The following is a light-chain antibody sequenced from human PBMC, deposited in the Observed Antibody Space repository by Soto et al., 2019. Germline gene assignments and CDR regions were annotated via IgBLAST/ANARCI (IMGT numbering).Light chain of an antibody. CDR2: YAS. J-gene: IGKJ1*01. V-gene: IGKV1-5*01. CDR1: QSITSR. Sequence: DIQMTQSPSTLSASVGDRVTITCRASQSITSRLAWYQQKPGKAPKLLIYYASTLESGVPSRFSGSGSGTDFTLTISSLQPDDFATYYCQQYNVYSWTFGQGTKVDIK. CDR3: QQYNVYSWT.